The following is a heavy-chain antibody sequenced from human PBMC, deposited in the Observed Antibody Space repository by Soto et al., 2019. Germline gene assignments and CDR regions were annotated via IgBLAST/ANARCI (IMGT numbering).Heavy chain of an antibody. CDR3: ARDLHGAFTTMVY. V-gene: IGHV1-46*01. D-gene: IGHD5-18*01. J-gene: IGHJ4*02. CDR1: GYTFTNYY. CDR2: INPNGYTS. Sequence: QVQMVQSGAEVKKPGASVKVSCKASGYTFTNYYIHWVRQAPGQGLEWMGIINPNGYTSTLAQKFQGRLTVTSDTSTSTVYMELGSLTSEDTAMYYCARDLHGAFTTMVYWGQGTLVTVSS.